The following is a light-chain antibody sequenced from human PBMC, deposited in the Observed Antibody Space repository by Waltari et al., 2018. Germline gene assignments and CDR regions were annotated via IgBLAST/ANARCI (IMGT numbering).Light chain of an antibody. Sequence: QSALTQPPSASGSPGQSVTISCPGSSSDVGGVNYLSWYQQHPGKAPKLMIYEVSNRPSGVPDLFSGSKSGNTASLTVSGLQAEDEADYYCSSYAGSNVVFGGGTKLTVL. CDR1: SSDVGGVNY. V-gene: IGLV2-8*01. CDR2: EVS. J-gene: IGLJ2*01. CDR3: SSYAGSNVV.